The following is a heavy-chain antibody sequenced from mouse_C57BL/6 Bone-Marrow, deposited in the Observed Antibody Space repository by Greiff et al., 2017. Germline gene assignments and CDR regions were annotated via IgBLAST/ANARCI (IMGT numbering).Heavy chain of an antibody. CDR3: ADFLDY. CDR2: ISSGGSYT. CDR1: GFTFSSYG. V-gene: IGHV5-6*01. J-gene: IGHJ2*01. Sequence: EVQGVESGGDLVKPGGSLKLSCAASGFTFSSYGMSWVRQTPDKRLEWVATISSGGSYTYYPDSVKGRFTISRDNATNTLYLQMSSLKSEDTAMYYCADFLDYWGRGTTLTVSS.